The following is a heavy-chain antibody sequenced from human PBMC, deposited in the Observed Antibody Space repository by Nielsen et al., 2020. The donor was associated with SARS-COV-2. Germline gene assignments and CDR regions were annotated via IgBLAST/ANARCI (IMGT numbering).Heavy chain of an antibody. CDR2: ISSSGSTI. Sequence: GESLKISCAASGFTFSSYGMHWVRQAPGKGLEWVSYISSSGSTIYYADSVKGRSTISRDNAKNSLYLQMNSLRAEDTAVYYCARDAPYSSSPLGYWGQGTLVTVSS. J-gene: IGHJ4*02. CDR1: GFTFSSYG. V-gene: IGHV3-48*04. D-gene: IGHD6-6*01. CDR3: ARDAPYSSSPLGY.